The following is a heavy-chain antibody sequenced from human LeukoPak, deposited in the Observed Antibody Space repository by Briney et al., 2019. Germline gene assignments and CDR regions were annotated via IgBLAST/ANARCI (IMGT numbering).Heavy chain of an antibody. D-gene: IGHD3-10*01. J-gene: IGHJ6*03. CDR2: ISSNGGST. V-gene: IGHV3-64*01. Sequence: GGSLRLSCAASGFTFSSYAMHWVRQAPGKGLEYVSAISSNGGSTYYANSVKGRFTISRDNSKNTLYLQMNSLRAEDTAVYYCARESYGSEYYYMDVWGKGTTVTVSS. CDR1: GFTFSSYA. CDR3: ARESYGSEYYYMDV.